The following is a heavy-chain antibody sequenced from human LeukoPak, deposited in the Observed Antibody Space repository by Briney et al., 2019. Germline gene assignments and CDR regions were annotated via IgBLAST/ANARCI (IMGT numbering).Heavy chain of an antibody. D-gene: IGHD3-22*01. CDR2: FDPEVGER. CDR1: GYTFTGYY. Sequence: GASVKVSCKASGYTFTGYYMHWVRQAPGKGLEWMGGFDPEVGERIYAQKFQGRVTMTEDTSTDTAYMELSSLRPKDTAVYYCATGHSHYDRSGYYAPDAFDIWGQGTMVTVSS. J-gene: IGHJ3*02. CDR3: ATGHSHYDRSGYYAPDAFDI. V-gene: IGHV1-24*01.